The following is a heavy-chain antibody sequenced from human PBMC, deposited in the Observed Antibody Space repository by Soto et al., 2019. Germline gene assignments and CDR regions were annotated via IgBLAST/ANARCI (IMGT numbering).Heavy chain of an antibody. D-gene: IGHD3-16*01. CDR1: GYTFSSYG. V-gene: IGHV1-18*01. Sequence: QVQLVQSGAEVKKPGASVKVSRKASGYTFSSYGISWVRQAPGQGLEWMGWISAYNGNTNYEQKLQGRVTMTTDTSKSTVYMEMRSLRSDDTAVYYCARGGGRRGGSEIDYWGQGTLVTVSS. CDR2: ISAYNGNT. CDR3: ARGGGRRGGSEIDY. J-gene: IGHJ4*02.